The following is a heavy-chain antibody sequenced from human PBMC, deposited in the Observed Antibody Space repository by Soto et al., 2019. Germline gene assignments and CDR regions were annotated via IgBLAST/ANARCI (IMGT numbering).Heavy chain of an antibody. Sequence: SETLSLTCTVSGGSISSYYWSWIRQPPGKGLEWIGYIYYSGSTNYNPSLKSRVTISVDTSKNQFSLKLSSVTAADTAVYYCAREKLYYGMDVWGQGTTVTVSS. V-gene: IGHV4-59*01. CDR2: IYYSGST. CDR3: AREKLYYGMDV. J-gene: IGHJ6*02. CDR1: GGSISSYY.